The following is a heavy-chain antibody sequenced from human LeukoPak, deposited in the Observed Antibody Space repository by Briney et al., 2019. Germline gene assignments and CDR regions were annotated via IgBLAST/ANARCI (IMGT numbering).Heavy chain of an antibody. V-gene: IGHV1-2*02. D-gene: IGHD6-19*01. J-gene: IGHJ4*02. Sequence: APVEVFFQAFGYTFPRYYMAWGRQAPGQRHEWMGWVNPNSGGTNYAQKFQGRVTMTRDTSISTAYMELSRLRSDDTAVYYCARDRRYSSASGYFDYWGQGTLVTVSS. CDR3: ARDRRYSSASGYFDY. CDR1: GYTFPRYY. CDR2: VNPNSGGT.